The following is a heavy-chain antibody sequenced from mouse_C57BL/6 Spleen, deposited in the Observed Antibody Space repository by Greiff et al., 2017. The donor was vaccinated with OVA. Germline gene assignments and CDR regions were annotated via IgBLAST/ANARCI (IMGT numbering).Heavy chain of an antibody. J-gene: IGHJ3*01. V-gene: IGHV10-1*01. CDR1: GFSFNTYA. Sequence: EVKLMESGGGLVQPKGSLKLSCAASGFSFNTYAMNWVRQAPGKGLEWVARIRSKSNNYATYYADSVKDRFTISRDDSESMLYLQMNNLKTEDTAMYYCVRDDYDVSAWFAYWGQGTLVTVSA. CDR3: VRDDYDVSAWFAY. CDR2: IRSKSNNYAT. D-gene: IGHD2-4*01.